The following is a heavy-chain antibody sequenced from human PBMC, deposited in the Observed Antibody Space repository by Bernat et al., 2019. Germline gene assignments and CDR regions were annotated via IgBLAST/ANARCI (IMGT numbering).Heavy chain of an antibody. V-gene: IGHV3-74*01. Sequence: EVQLVESGGGLIQPGGSLRLSCAASGFTFSRYWMHWVRQAPGKGLVWVSRVNSDGSTAAYAETVTGRCTICRDNTKIKLYLQVNSMRDEETGIYLCGGVAVTDAYWGQGILVTVS. CDR2: VNSDGSTA. CDR1: GFTFSRYW. CDR3: GGVAVTDAY. D-gene: IGHD3-10*01. J-gene: IGHJ4*01.